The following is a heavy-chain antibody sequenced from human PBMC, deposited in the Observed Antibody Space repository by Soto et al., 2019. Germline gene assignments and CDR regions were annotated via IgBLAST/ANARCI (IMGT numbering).Heavy chain of an antibody. Sequence: QITLKESGPTLVKPTQTLTLTCTFSGFSLSTSGVGVGWIRQPPGKALERLALIYWDDDKRYSPSLKSRLTITKDTSKNKVVLTMTNMDPVETAPYYCANRSCGDCAFDYWGQGTLVTVSS. CDR3: ANRSCGDCAFDY. CDR1: GFSLSTSGVG. CDR2: IYWDDDK. D-gene: IGHD2-21*02. V-gene: IGHV2-5*02. J-gene: IGHJ4*02.